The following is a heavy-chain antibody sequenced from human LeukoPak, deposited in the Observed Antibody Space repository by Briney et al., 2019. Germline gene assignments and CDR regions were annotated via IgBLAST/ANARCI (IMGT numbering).Heavy chain of an antibody. D-gene: IGHD3-22*01. V-gene: IGHV4-59*01. CDR1: GVSISNYY. J-gene: IGHJ3*02. Sequence: SETLSLTCTVSGVSISNYYWTWIRQPPGKGLEWIGFISYSGSTSYNPSLKSRVTISLDTSKNQFSLKLSSVTAADTAVYYCARAYYFDSSGYDDAFDIWGQGTMVTVSS. CDR2: ISYSGST. CDR3: ARAYYFDSSGYDDAFDI.